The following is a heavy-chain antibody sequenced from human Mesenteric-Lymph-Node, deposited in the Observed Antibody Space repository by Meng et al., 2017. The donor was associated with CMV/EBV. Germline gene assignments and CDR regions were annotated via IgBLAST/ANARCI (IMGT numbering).Heavy chain of an antibody. CDR2: ISSSSSTI. Sequence: GESLKISCAASGFTFSTYSMNWVRQAPGKGLEWVSYISSSSSTIYYADSVKGRFTISRDNSKNTLYLQMNSLRAEDTAVYYCARDRTLFGSIFDYWGQGSLVTVSS. D-gene: IGHD6-6*01. V-gene: IGHV3-48*01. CDR3: ARDRTLFGSIFDY. J-gene: IGHJ4*02. CDR1: GFTFSTYS.